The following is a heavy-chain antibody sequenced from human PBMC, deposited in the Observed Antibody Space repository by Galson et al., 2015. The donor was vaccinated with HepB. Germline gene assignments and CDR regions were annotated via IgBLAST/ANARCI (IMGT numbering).Heavy chain of an antibody. CDR3: TRDRWFHALDN. CDR1: GFTFGDYA. D-gene: IGHD3-10*01. J-gene: IGHJ3*02. Sequence: SLRLSCAASGFTFGDYAMSWFRQAPGKGLEWVGFIRSKAYGGTSEYAASGNGRFTMYRDDTKNIAYLQRNRPKIEDTAVYYWTRDRWFHALDNWGQGTMVTVSS. CDR2: IRSKAYGGTS. V-gene: IGHV3-49*03.